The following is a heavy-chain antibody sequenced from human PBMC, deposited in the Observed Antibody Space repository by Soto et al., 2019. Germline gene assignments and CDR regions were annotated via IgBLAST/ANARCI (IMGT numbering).Heavy chain of an antibody. CDR2: IYYSGST. Sequence: SETLSLTCTVSAGSLSSSSYYWGWLRQPPGKGLEWIGSIYYSGSTYYNPSLKSRVTISVDTSKNQFSLKLSSVTAADTAVYYCARHNYDILTDGFDPWGQGTLVTVS. CDR3: ARHNYDILTDGFDP. CDR1: AGSLSSSSYY. V-gene: IGHV4-39*01. J-gene: IGHJ5*02. D-gene: IGHD3-9*01.